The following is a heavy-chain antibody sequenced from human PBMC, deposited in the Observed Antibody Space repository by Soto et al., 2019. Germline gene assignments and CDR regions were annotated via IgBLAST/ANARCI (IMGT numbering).Heavy chain of an antibody. Sequence: EERLVQSGGGLVQPGGSLRLSCAASGFSVGGNYMSWVRQAPGKGLELVSLIYSGGNPFYADAMKGRFTLARDNSNSMLNLQMDSLRAEDTAVYYCARGPNSDCWGQGTLVIVSS. CDR2: IYSGGNP. D-gene: IGHD2-21*01. CDR3: ARGPNSDC. CDR1: GFSVGGNY. V-gene: IGHV3-53*01. J-gene: IGHJ4*02.